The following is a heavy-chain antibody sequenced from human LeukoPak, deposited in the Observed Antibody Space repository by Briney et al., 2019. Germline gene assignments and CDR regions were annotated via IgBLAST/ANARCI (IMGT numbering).Heavy chain of an antibody. D-gene: IGHD1-14*01. Sequence: SETLSLTCAVYGGSFSGYYWSWIRQPPGKGLEWIGSIYYSGSTYYNPSLKSRVTISVDTSKNQFSLKLSSVTAADTAVYYCARQGANRRYNWFDPWGQGTLVTVSS. V-gene: IGHV4-34*01. CDR3: ARQGANRRYNWFDP. CDR2: IYYSGST. J-gene: IGHJ5*02. CDR1: GGSFSGYY.